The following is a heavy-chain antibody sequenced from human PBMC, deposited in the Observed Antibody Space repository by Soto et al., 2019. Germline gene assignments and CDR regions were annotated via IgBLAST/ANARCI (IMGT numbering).Heavy chain of an antibody. D-gene: IGHD6-19*01. Sequence: QVQLVESGGGVVQPGRSLRLSCAASGFTFSSYAMHWVRQAPGKGLEWVAVMSYDGSNKYYADSVKGRFTISRDNSKNTLYLPMNSVRAEDTAVYYCARDKSPYSSGWHNRHFDYWGQGTLVTVSS. J-gene: IGHJ4*02. V-gene: IGHV3-30-3*01. CDR1: GFTFSSYA. CDR3: ARDKSPYSSGWHNRHFDY. CDR2: MSYDGSNK.